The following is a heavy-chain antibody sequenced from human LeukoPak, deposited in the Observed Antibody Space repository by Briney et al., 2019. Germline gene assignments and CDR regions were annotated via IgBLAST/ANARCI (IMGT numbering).Heavy chain of an antibody. V-gene: IGHV4-34*01. CDR3: ARGFNYYGSGSYYNT. D-gene: IGHD3-10*01. CDR1: GGSFSGYY. Sequence: PSETLSLTCAVYGGSFSGYYWSWIRQPPGKGLEWIGEINHSESTNYNPSLKSRVTISVDTSKNQFSLKLSSVTAADTAVYYCARGFNYYGSGSYYNTWGQGTLVTVSS. J-gene: IGHJ5*02. CDR2: INHSEST.